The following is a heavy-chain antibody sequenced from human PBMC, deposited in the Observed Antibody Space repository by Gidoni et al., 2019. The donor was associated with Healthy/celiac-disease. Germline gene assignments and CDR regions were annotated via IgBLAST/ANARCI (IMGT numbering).Heavy chain of an antibody. CDR3: ARKIVGATSGLFDY. J-gene: IGHJ4*02. V-gene: IGHV4-30-4*01. D-gene: IGHD1-26*01. CDR1: GGSISSGDYY. CDR2: IYYSGST. Sequence: QVQLQESGPGLVKPSQTLSLTCTVSGGSISSGDYYRSWIRQPPGKGLEWIGYIYYSGSTYYNPSLKSRVTISVDTSKNQFSLKLSYVTAADTAVYYCARKIVGATSGLFDYWGQGTLVTVSS.